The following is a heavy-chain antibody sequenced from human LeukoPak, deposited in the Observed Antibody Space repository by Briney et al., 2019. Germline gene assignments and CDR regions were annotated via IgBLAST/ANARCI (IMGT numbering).Heavy chain of an antibody. CDR2: QRGNGDT. V-gene: IGHV3-23*01. J-gene: IGHJ4*02. Sequence: GGSLRLFCAASVFIHSSYAMSWVPEAPARGLEWGLHQRGNGDTFYADSVKGRLTLSRDDSRKTVYLQLNNLRFKDTAVYYSAKASWVSNADAVLWGQGTVVTVSS. D-gene: IGHD1-1*01. CDR1: VFIHSSYA. CDR3: AKASWVSNADAVL.